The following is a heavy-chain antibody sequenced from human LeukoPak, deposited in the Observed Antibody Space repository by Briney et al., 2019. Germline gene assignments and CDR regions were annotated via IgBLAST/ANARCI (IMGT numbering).Heavy chain of an antibody. CDR2: IYYSGST. CDR1: GGSVSSGTYY. J-gene: IGHJ4*02. CDR3: ARGRVRGNSNPYFDY. D-gene: IGHD4-11*01. V-gene: IGHV4-61*01. Sequence: SETLSLTCTISGGSVSSGTYYWGWIRQPPGKGLEWIGYIYYSGSTNYNPSLKSRVTISVDTSKNQFSLKLSSVTAADTAVYYCARGRVRGNSNPYFDYWGQGTLVTVSS.